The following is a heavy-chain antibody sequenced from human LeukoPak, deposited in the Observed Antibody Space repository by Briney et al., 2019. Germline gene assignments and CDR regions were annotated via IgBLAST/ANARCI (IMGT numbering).Heavy chain of an antibody. Sequence: PGGSLRLSCAASGFTFSSYSMNWVRQAPGKGLEWVSSISSSSSYIYYADSVKGRFTISRDNAKNSLYLQMNSLRAEDTAVYYCARSNSGYDFGAFGIWGQGTMVTVSS. CDR1: GFTFSSYS. CDR3: ARSNSGYDFGAFGI. J-gene: IGHJ3*02. CDR2: ISSSSSYI. D-gene: IGHD5-12*01. V-gene: IGHV3-21*01.